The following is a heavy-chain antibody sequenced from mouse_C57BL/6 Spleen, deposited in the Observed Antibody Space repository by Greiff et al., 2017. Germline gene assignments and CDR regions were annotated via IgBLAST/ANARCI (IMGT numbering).Heavy chain of an antibody. Sequence: QVQLQQPGAELVMPGASVKLSCKASGYTFTSYWMHWVKQRPGQGLEWIGEIDPSDSYTNYNQKFKGKSTLTVDKSSSTAYMQLSSLTSEDSAVYYCARSKGAYYSSFWYLDVWGTGTTVTVSS. CDR2: IDPSDSYT. V-gene: IGHV1-69*01. D-gene: IGHD2-5*01. J-gene: IGHJ1*03. CDR3: ARSKGAYYSSFWYLDV. CDR1: GYTFTSYW.